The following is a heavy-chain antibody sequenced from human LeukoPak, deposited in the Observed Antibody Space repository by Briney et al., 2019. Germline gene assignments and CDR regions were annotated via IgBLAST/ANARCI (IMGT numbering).Heavy chain of an antibody. CDR2: ISTSSSYI. CDR1: GFTFSSYS. D-gene: IGHD2-15*01. J-gene: IGHJ5*02. V-gene: IGHV3-21*01. Sequence: PGGSLRLSCAASGFTFSSYSMNWVRQAPGKGLEWVSSISTSSSYIYYADSVKGRFTISRDNAKNSLYLQMNSLRAEDTAVYYCARGRAVAAASDSWFDPWGQGTLVTVSS. CDR3: ARGRAVAAASDSWFDP.